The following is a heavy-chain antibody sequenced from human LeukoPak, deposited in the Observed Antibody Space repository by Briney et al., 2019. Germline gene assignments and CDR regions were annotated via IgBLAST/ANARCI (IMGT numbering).Heavy chain of an antibody. CDR1: GFTFSSYW. J-gene: IGHJ5*01. D-gene: IGHD4-17*01. CDR3: VRDRTTVTLFDS. V-gene: IGHV3-74*01. CDR2: VSTDGNII. Sequence: GGSLRLSCAASGFTFSSYWMHRVRQAPGKGLVWVSRVSTDGNIISYADSVKGRFTISRDNAKNTVYLQMNSLRAEDTAVYYCVRDRTTVTLFDSWGQGTLVTVSS.